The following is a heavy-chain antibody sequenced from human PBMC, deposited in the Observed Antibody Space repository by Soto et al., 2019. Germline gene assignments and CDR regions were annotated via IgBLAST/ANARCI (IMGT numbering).Heavy chain of an antibody. CDR1: GGSISSYY. CDR3: AKRFGELLGLTYYYYYGMDV. V-gene: IGHV4-59*01. J-gene: IGHJ6*02. CDR2: IYYSGST. D-gene: IGHD3-10*01. Sequence: SETLSLTCTVSGGSISSYYWSWIRQPPGKGLERIGYIYYSGSTNYNPSLKSRVTISVDTSKNQFSLKLSSVTAADTAVYYCAKRFGELLGLTYYYYYGMDVWGQGTTVTVSS.